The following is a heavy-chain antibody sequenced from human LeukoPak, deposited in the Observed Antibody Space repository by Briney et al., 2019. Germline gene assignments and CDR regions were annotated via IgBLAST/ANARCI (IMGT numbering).Heavy chain of an antibody. V-gene: IGHV4-30-4*08. Sequence: PSQTLSLTCTVSGGSISSGDYYWSWIRQPPGKGLEWIGYIYYSGSTYYNPSLKSRVTISVDTSKNQFSLKLSSVTAADTAVYYCARDKGHYYDSSRLQGFDPWGQGTLVTVSS. CDR3: ARDKGHYYDSSRLQGFDP. CDR1: GGSISSGDYY. D-gene: IGHD3-22*01. J-gene: IGHJ5*02. CDR2: IYYSGST.